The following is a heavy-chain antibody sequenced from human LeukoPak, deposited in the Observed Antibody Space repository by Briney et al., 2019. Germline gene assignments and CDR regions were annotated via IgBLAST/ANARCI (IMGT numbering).Heavy chain of an antibody. CDR3: AKDLSLGAIDY. Sequence: GGSLRLSCAASGFTFSGYGMHWVRQAPGKGLEWVAVVWYDGSNKYYADSVKGRFTISRDNSKNTLYLQMNSLRAEDTAVYYCAKDLSLGAIDYWGQGSLVTVSS. D-gene: IGHD1-26*01. J-gene: IGHJ4*02. CDR2: VWYDGSNK. V-gene: IGHV3-33*06. CDR1: GFTFSGYG.